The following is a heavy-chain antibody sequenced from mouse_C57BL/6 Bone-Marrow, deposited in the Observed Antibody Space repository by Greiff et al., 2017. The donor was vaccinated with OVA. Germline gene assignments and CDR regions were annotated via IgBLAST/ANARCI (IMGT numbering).Heavy chain of an antibody. CDR1: GFSLTSYG. D-gene: IGHD1-1*01. V-gene: IGHV2-2*01. CDR2: IWSGGST. CDR3: ASLRPWFAY. J-gene: IGHJ3*01. Sequence: VKLQESGPGLVQPSQSLSITCTASGFSLTSYGVHWVRQSPGKGLEWLGVIWSGGSTDYNAAFISSLSTRKDNSKSHVFFKMNSLQADDTAIYYCASLRPWFAYWGQGTLGTVSA.